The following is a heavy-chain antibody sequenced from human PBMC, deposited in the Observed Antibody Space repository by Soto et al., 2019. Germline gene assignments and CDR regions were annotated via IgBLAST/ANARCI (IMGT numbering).Heavy chain of an antibody. Sequence: ASVKVSCKTSGYTFTSYYMHWVRQAPGQGLEWMGIINPSGGSTSYAQKFQGRVTMTRDTSTSTVYMELSSLRSEDTAVYYCARDTRPRYCSGGSCFVFSTRIPPDIWGQGTMVTVSS. J-gene: IGHJ3*02. CDR2: INPSGGST. V-gene: IGHV1-46*01. D-gene: IGHD2-15*01. CDR3: ARDTRPRYCSGGSCFVFSTRIPPDI. CDR1: GYTFTSYY.